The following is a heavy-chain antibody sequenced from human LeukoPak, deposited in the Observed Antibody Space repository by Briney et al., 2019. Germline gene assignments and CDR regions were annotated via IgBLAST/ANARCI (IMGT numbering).Heavy chain of an antibody. D-gene: IGHD3-3*01. V-gene: IGHV1-8*03. CDR1: GYTFTSYD. Sequence: ASVKVSCKASGYTFTSYDITWVRQATGQGLEWMGWMNPNSGNTGYAQKFQGRVTITRNTSISTAYMELSSLRSEDTAVYYCARPSVGYDFWSGYLYYFDYWGQGTLVTVSS. CDR3: ARPSVGYDFWSGYLYYFDY. J-gene: IGHJ4*02. CDR2: MNPNSGNT.